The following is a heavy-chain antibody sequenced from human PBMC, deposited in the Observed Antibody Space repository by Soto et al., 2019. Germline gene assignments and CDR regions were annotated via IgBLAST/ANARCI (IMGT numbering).Heavy chain of an antibody. Sequence: QVQLQQSGPGLVKSSQTLSLTCAICGDSVSNNGATWNWIRQSPSRGLEWLGRAYYRSRWQYDYATSVRSRITINPDTSKNQFSLQLSSVTPEDTAVYYCARDPPDFNSGFDSWGQGSLVTVSS. CDR1: GDSVSNNGAT. J-gene: IGHJ4*02. CDR3: ARDPPDFNSGFDS. D-gene: IGHD1-26*01. V-gene: IGHV6-1*01. CDR2: AYYRSRWQY.